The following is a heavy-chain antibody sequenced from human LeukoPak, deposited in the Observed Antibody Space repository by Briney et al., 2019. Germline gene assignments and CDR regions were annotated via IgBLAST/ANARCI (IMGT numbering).Heavy chain of an antibody. D-gene: IGHD3-16*02. CDR1: GGSISSNSYY. V-gene: IGHV4-39*01. J-gene: IGHJ5*02. Sequence: TSETLSLTCTVSGGSISSNSYYWGWIRQPPGKGLEWIGEINHSGSTNYNPSLKSRVTISVDTSKNQFSLKLSSVTAADTAVYYCARHQYDYVWGSYRYSWFDPWGQGTLVTVSS. CDR2: INHSGST. CDR3: ARHQYDYVWGSYRYSWFDP.